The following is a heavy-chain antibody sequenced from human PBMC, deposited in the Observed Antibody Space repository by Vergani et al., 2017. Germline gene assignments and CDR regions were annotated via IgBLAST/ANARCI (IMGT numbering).Heavy chain of an antibody. V-gene: IGHV4-34*01. CDR3: ARGVMGIAVAGHDY. D-gene: IGHD6-19*01. CDR2: INHSRST. CDR1: GGSFSGYY. Sequence: QVQLQQWGAGLLKPSETLSLTCAVYGGSFSGYYWSWIRQPPGKGLEWIGEINHSRSTNYNPCLKSRVTISVDTSKNQFFLKLSSVTAADTAVYYWARGVMGIAVAGHDYWGQGTLVTVSS. J-gene: IGHJ4*02.